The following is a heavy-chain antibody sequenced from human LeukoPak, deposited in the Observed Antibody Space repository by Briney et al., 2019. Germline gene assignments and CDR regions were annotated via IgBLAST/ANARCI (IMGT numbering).Heavy chain of an antibody. CDR1: GGSINIYC. J-gene: IGHJ5*02. CDR3: ARTMVRLNGFDP. D-gene: IGHD3-10*01. Sequence: AETLSLSCTVSGGSINIYCWDWIGQAAGQVLERIGRVYTSGSTNYSPSLKSRVTMSVDTSKNQFSLKLSSVTAADTAVYYCARTMVRLNGFDPWGQGTLVTVSS. CDR2: VYTSGST. V-gene: IGHV4-4*07.